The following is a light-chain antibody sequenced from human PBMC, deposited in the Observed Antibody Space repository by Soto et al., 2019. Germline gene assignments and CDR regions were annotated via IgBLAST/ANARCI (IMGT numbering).Light chain of an antibody. CDR2: KAS. J-gene: IGKJ4*01. CDR3: QQYNSYPLT. Sequence: DIPMTQSPSTLSASVGDRVTITCRASQSISSRLAWYQQKPGKAPKLLIYKASSLASGVPSRFSGSGSGTEFTLTISSLQPDDFATYYCQQYNSYPLTFGGGTKVEIK. CDR1: QSISSR. V-gene: IGKV1-5*03.